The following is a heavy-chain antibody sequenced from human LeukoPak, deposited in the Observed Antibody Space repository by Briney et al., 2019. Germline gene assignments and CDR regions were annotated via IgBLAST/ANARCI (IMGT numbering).Heavy chain of an antibody. CDR1: GFTFSSHN. Sequence: GGSLRLSCAASGFTFSSHNMNWVRQAPGKGLEWVSYVSSSSGIIYYADSVKGRFTISRDNAKRSLYLQMNSLRAEDTAVYYCARDEAAYNYYYYMDVWGKGPRSPSP. V-gene: IGHV3-48*04. CDR3: ARDEAAYNYYYYMDV. J-gene: IGHJ6*03. CDR2: VSSSSGII.